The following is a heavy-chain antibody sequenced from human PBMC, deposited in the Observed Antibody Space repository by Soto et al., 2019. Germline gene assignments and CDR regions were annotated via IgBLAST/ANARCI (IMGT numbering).Heavy chain of an antibody. V-gene: IGHV3-23*01. Sequence: GGSLRLSCAASGLTFSSYAMSWVRQAPGKGLEWVSAISGSGGSTYYADSVKGRFTISRDNSKNTLYLQMNSLRAEDTAVYYCATSTAHNHFDYWGQGTLVTVSS. CDR2: ISGSGGST. J-gene: IGHJ4*02. D-gene: IGHD1-20*01. CDR1: GLTFSSYA. CDR3: ATSTAHNHFDY.